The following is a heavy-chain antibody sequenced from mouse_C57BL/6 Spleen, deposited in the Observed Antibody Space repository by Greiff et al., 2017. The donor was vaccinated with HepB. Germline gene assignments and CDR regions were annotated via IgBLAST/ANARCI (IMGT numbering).Heavy chain of an antibody. CDR3: ATPYGSLGYFDV. CDR1: GYAFTNYL. Sequence: VKLQESGAELVRPGTSVKVSCKASGYAFTNYLIEWVKQRPGQGLEWIGVINPGSGGTNYNEKFKGKATLTADKSSSTAYMQLSSLTSEDSAVYFCATPYGSLGYFDVWGTGTTVTVSS. CDR2: INPGSGGT. J-gene: IGHJ1*03. D-gene: IGHD1-1*02. V-gene: IGHV1-54*01.